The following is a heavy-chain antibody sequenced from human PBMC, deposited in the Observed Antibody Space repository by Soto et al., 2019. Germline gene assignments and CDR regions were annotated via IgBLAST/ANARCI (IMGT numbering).Heavy chain of an antibody. CDR2: IIPMLGTA. Sequence: QVQLVQSGAEVKKPGSSVKVSCNAPRGTLSSYAISWARQAPGQGLEWMGGIIPMLGTANYAQKFQGRVTISADESTSTVFVELRSLRPEDTAVYYCARVCGCSGGSCYIENFYYYAMDVWGQGTMVTVSP. CDR3: ARVCGCSGGSCYIENFYYYAMDV. J-gene: IGHJ6*01. V-gene: IGHV1-69*12. CDR1: RGTLSSYA. D-gene: IGHD2-15*01.